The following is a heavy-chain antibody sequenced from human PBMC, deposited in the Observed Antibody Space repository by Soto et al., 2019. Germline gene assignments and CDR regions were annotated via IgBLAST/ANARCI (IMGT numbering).Heavy chain of an antibody. D-gene: IGHD5-12*01. CDR2: ISAYNGNT. CDR1: GYTFTSYG. J-gene: IGHJ5*02. V-gene: IGHV1-18*04. Sequence: GASVNVSFKASGYTFTSYGISWVRQAPGQGLELMGWISAYNGNTNYAQKLQGRVTMTTDTSTSTAYMELRSLRSDDTAVYYCERGEGYSVHVDWFDPWGQGTLVTVSS. CDR3: ERGEGYSVHVDWFDP.